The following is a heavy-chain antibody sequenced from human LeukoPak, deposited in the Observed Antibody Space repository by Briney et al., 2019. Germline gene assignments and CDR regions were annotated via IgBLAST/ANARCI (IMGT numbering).Heavy chain of an antibody. CDR3: AKGNVLMVYASFPDY. D-gene: IGHD2-8*01. CDR2: ISGSGGST. CDR1: GFTFSPYW. V-gene: IGHV3-23*01. Sequence: GGSLRLSCAASGFTFSPYWMHWVRQAPGKGLEWVSAISGSGGSTYYADSVKGRFTISRDNSKNTLYLQMNSLRAEDTAVYYCAKGNVLMVYASFPDYWGQGTLVTVSS. J-gene: IGHJ4*02.